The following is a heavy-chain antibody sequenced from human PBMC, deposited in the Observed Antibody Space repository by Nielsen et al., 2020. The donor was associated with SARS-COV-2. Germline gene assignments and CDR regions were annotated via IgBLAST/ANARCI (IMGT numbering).Heavy chain of an antibody. D-gene: IGHD5-18*01. CDR1: GFTFSSYS. CDR3: ARPRGYSYGTRLMDV. V-gene: IGHV3-21*01. CDR2: ISSSSSYI. J-gene: IGHJ6*02. Sequence: GESLKISCAASGFTFSSYSMNWVRQAPGKGLEWVSSISSSSSYIYYADSVKGRFTISRDNAKNSLYLQMNSLRAEDTAVYYCARPRGYSYGTRLMDVWGQGTTVTVSS.